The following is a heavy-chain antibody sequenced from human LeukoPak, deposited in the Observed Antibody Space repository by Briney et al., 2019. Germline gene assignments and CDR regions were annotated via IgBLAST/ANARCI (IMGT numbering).Heavy chain of an antibody. J-gene: IGHJ4*02. CDR2: IFYSGTT. D-gene: IGHD6-19*01. Sequence: SETLSLTCTVSGGSINTNDFYWAWIRQPPGKGLEWIGSIFYSGTTHYNPSLKSRVSMSMDTSKNHFSLKLNSVTAADTAVYYCARQEIAVAGYYFDYWGQGALVTASS. CDR1: GGSINTNDFY. V-gene: IGHV4-39*01. CDR3: ARQEIAVAGYYFDY.